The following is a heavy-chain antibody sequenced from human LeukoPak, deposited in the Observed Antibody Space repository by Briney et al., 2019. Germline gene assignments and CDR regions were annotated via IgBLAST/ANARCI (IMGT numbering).Heavy chain of an antibody. D-gene: IGHD5-18*01. CDR2: ISWNSGSI. J-gene: IGHJ4*02. CDR1: GFTFDDYA. Sequence: PGRSLRLSCAASGFTFDDYAMHWVRQAPGKGLEWVSGISWNSGSIGYADSVKGRFTISRDNAKNSLYLQMNSLRAEDTALYYCARDGYSFGHDLDYWGQGTLVTVSS. CDR3: ARDGYSFGHDLDY. V-gene: IGHV3-9*01.